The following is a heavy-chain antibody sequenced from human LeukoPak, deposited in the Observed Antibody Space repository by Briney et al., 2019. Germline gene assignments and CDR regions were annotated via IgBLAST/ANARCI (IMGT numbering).Heavy chain of an antibody. V-gene: IGHV3-7*01. Sequence: GGSLRLSCAASGFTLSRHWMSWVRQAPGKGLEWVANIKEDGSQKYYVDAVRGRFTISRDNAKNSLYLQMNSLRVEDTAVYFCARLGYPWYYDYWGQGTLVTVSS. CDR3: ARLGYPWYYDY. CDR2: IKEDGSQK. CDR1: GFTLSRHW. J-gene: IGHJ4*02. D-gene: IGHD2-15*01.